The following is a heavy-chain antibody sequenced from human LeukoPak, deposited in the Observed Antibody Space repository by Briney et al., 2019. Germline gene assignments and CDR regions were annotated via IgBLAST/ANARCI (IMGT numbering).Heavy chain of an antibody. V-gene: IGHV4-59*01. Sequence: SETLSLTCTVSGGSISSYYWSWIRQPPGQGLEWIGYIYYSGSANYNPSLKSRVTISVDTSKNQFSLKLSSVTAADTAVYYCARAAAGLYYFDYWGQGTLVTVSS. D-gene: IGHD6-13*01. CDR3: ARAAAGLYYFDY. J-gene: IGHJ4*02. CDR2: IYYSGSA. CDR1: GGSISSYY.